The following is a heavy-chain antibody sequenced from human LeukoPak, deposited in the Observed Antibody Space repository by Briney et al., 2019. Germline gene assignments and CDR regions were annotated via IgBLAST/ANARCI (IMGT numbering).Heavy chain of an antibody. V-gene: IGHV1-58*01. CDR1: GFTFSTSA. CDR2: IIVGSGAT. Sequence: SVKVSCKTSGFTFSTSAVQWVRQARGQRLEWIGWIIVGSGATNYAQSLQGRFTITRDMSTSTAYMELSSLRSEDTAVYYCAREVRDGLDYWGQGTLVTVSS. CDR3: AREVRDGLDY. D-gene: IGHD5-24*01. J-gene: IGHJ4*02.